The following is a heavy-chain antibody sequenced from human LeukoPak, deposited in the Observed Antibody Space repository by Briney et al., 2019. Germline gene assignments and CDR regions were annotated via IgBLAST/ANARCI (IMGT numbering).Heavy chain of an antibody. D-gene: IGHD2-2*01. CDR1: GGSISSGSYY. J-gene: IGHJ6*03. CDR3: ARERHGYCSSTSCYERVDYYYMDD. V-gene: IGHV4-61*02. Sequence: SETLSLTCTVSGGSISSGSYYWSWIRQPAGKGLEWIGRIYTSGSTNYNPSLKSRVTISVDTSKNQFSLKLSSVTAADTAVYYCARERHGYCSSTSCYERVDYYYMDDWGKGTTVTVSS. CDR2: IYTSGST.